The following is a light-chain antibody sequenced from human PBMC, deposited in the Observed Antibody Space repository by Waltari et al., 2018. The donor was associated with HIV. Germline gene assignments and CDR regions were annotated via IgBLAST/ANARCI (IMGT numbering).Light chain of an antibody. CDR3: AAWDGSLSGHYV. CDR2: RNN. J-gene: IGLJ1*01. Sequence: QSLLTQPPSTFGTPGPGGTNSLFGNRPHNGRKYVPWHPQLPGTAPKLLIYRNNLRPSGVPDRFSGSKSGTSASLAISGLRSEDEADYYCAAWDGSLSGHYVFGTGTKVTVL. V-gene: IGLV1-47*01. CDR1: RPHNGRKY.